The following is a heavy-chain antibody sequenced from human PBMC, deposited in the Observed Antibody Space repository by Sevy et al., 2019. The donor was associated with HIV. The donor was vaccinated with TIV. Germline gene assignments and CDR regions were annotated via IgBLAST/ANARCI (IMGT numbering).Heavy chain of an antibody. V-gene: IGHV3-11*01. J-gene: IGHJ5*01. CDR3: ARDPTYYDFWSGYYTGLFDS. Sequence: GGSLRLSCAASGFTFSDYYMSWVRQAPGKGLEWVSYISSSGSTIYYADSVKGLFTISRDNAKNSLYLQMNSLRAEDEAVYYCARDPTYYDFWSGYYTGLFDSWGQRTLVTVSS. D-gene: IGHD3-3*01. CDR1: GFTFSDYY. CDR2: ISSSGSTI.